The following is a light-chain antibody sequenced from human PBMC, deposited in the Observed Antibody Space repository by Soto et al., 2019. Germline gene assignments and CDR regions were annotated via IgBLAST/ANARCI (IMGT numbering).Light chain of an antibody. CDR2: DAS. V-gene: IGKV3-11*01. Sequence: EIVLTQSPATLSLSPGERATLSCRASQSVSSYLAWYQQNPGQAPRLLIYDASNRATGIPARFSGSGSGTDFTLTISSLEPEDFAVYYCQQRRTWPLTFGGGTKVEIK. CDR1: QSVSSY. J-gene: IGKJ4*01. CDR3: QQRRTWPLT.